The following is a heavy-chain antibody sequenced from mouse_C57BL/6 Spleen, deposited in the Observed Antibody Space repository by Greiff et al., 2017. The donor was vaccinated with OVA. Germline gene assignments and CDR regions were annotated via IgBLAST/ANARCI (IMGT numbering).Heavy chain of an antibody. Sequence: VQLQQPGAELVKPGASVKLSCKASGYTFTSYWMHWVKQRPGQGLEWIGMIHPNSGSTNYNEKFKSKATLTVDKSSSIAYMQLSSLTSEDSAVYYCARGGIITTVVRAMDYWGQGTSVTVSS. D-gene: IGHD1-1*01. V-gene: IGHV1-64*01. CDR2: IHPNSGST. J-gene: IGHJ4*01. CDR3: ARGGIITTVVRAMDY. CDR1: GYTFTSYW.